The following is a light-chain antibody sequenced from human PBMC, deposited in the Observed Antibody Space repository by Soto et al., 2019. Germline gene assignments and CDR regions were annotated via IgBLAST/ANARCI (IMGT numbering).Light chain of an antibody. CDR3: QQRSNWPPLT. CDR2: DAS. V-gene: IGKV3-11*01. Sequence: EIVLTQSPGTLSLSPGETATLSCRASQSVRSYLAWYQQRPGQAPRLLIYDASNRATGIPARFSGSGSGTDFTLTITSLEPEDFAVYYCQQRSNWPPLTFGQGTRLEIK. J-gene: IGKJ5*01. CDR1: QSVRSY.